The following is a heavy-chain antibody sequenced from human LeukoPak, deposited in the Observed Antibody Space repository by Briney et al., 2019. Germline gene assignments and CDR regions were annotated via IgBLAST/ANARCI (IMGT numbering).Heavy chain of an antibody. CDR3: AKVVYCTNGVCSQYYFDY. Sequence: GGSLRLSCAASGFTFSSYAMSWVRQAPGKGLEWVSAIGGSGGSTYYADSVKGRFTISRDNSKNTLYLQMNSLRAEDTAVYYCAKVVYCTNGVCSQYYFDYWGQGTLVTVSS. J-gene: IGHJ4*02. CDR1: GFTFSSYA. CDR2: IGGSGGST. V-gene: IGHV3-23*01. D-gene: IGHD2-8*01.